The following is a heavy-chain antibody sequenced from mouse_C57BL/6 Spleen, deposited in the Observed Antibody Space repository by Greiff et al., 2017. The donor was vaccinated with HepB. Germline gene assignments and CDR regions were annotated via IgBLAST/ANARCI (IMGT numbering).Heavy chain of an antibody. Sequence: SGAELARPGASVKLSCKASGYTFTSYGISWVKQRTGQGLEWIGEIYPRSGNTYYNEKFKGKATLTADKSSSTAYMELRSLTSEDSAVYFCARCYYGNFSWFAYWGQGTLVTVSA. V-gene: IGHV1-81*01. J-gene: IGHJ3*01. D-gene: IGHD2-1*01. CDR1: GYTFTSYG. CDR2: IYPRSGNT. CDR3: ARCYYGNFSWFAY.